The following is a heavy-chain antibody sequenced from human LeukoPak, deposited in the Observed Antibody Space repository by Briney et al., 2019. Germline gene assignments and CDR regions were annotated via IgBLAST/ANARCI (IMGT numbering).Heavy chain of an antibody. V-gene: IGHV3-11*01. D-gene: IGHD3-3*01. J-gene: IGHJ6*03. Sequence: GGSLRLSCAASGFTFSDYYMTWIRQPPGKGLEWVSYISSSGSAIKYADSVKGRFSISRDNAKNSLYLQMNSLRAEDTAVYYCAAVQMERSSWYDYYYMDVWGNGTTVTVSS. CDR3: AAVQMERSSWYDYYYMDV. CDR1: GFTFSDYY. CDR2: ISSSGSAI.